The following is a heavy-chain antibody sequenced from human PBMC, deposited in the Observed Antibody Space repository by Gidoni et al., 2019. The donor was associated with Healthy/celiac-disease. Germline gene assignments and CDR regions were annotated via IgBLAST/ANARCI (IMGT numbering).Heavy chain of an antibody. CDR1: GFTFSRYA. D-gene: IGHD2-21*02. J-gene: IGHJ6*02. CDR2: ISGSGGST. CDR3: AKDGVTASYYYYGMDV. V-gene: IGHV3-23*01. Sequence: EVQLLESGGGFVQPGGSLRLSCAASGFTFSRYAMSWVRQAPGKGLEWVSAISGSGGSTYYADAVKGRFTISRDNSKNTLYLQMNSLRAEDTAVYYCAKDGVTASYYYYGMDVWGQGTTVTVSS.